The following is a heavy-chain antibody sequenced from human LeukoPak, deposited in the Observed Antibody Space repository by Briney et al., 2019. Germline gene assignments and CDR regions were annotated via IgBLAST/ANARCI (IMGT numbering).Heavy chain of an antibody. CDR1: GYTFTSYY. V-gene: IGHV1-46*01. Sequence: GASVKVSCKASGYTFTSYYMHWVRQAPGQGLEWMGITNPSGDSTRYAQNFQGRVTMTRDTSTSTVYMELSSLRSEDTAVYFCARDRGYYGSGSYNYYYGMDVWGQGTTVTVSS. D-gene: IGHD3-10*01. CDR3: ARDRGYYGSGSYNYYYGMDV. CDR2: TNPSGDST. J-gene: IGHJ6*02.